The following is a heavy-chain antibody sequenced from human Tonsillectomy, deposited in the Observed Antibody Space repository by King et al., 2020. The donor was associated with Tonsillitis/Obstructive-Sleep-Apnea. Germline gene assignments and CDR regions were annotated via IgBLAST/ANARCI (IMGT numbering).Heavy chain of an antibody. CDR3: VKEEYYDFLSGYYTSFDY. CDR2: ISSNGGST. CDR1: GFTFSSYA. Sequence: VQLVESGGGLVQPGGSLRLSCSASGFTFSSYAMHRVRQAPGKGLEYVSAISSNGGSTYYADSVKGRFTISRDNSKNTLYLQMSSLRAEDTAVYYCVKEEYYDFLSGYYTSFDYWGQGTLVTVSS. D-gene: IGHD3-3*01. V-gene: IGHV3-64D*06. J-gene: IGHJ4*02.